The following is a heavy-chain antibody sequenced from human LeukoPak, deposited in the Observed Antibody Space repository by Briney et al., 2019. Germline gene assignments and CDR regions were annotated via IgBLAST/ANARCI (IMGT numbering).Heavy chain of an antibody. V-gene: IGHV5-51*01. J-gene: IGHJ6*03. CDR3: ARPRGYCSGGSCYSYYYYMDV. CDR1: GYSFTSYW. Sequence: GESLKISCKGSGYSFTSYWIGWVRQMPGKGLEWMGIIYPGDSDTRYSPSFQGQVTISADKSFSTAYLQWSSLKASDTATYYCARPRGYCSGGSCYSYYYYMDVWGKGTTVTVSS. D-gene: IGHD2-15*01. CDR2: IYPGDSDT.